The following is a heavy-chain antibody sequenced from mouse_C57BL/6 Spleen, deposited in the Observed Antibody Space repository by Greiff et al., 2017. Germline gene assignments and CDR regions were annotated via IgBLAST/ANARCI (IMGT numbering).Heavy chain of an antibody. CDR2: IDPSDSYT. V-gene: IGHV1-59*01. CDR1: GYTFTSYW. Sequence: VQLQQPGAELVRPGTSVKLSCKASGYTFTSYWMHWVKQRPGQGLEWIGVIDPSDSYTNYNQKFKGKATLTVDTSSSTAYMQLSSLTSEDSAVYYCAGYYYDYDDYAMDDWGQGTSVTVSS. D-gene: IGHD2-4*01. J-gene: IGHJ4*01. CDR3: AGYYYDYDDYAMDD.